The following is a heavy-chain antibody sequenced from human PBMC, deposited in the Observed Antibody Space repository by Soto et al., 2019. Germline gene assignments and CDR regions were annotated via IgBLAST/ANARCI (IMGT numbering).Heavy chain of an antibody. J-gene: IGHJ3*02. CDR1: CGSISSGGYY. D-gene: IGHD4-17*01. CDR3: ARDSGHYYGDYGRAFDI. Sequence: QVQLQESGPGLVKPSQTLSLTCTVSCGSISSGGYYWTWIRQHTGKGLEWIGYIYYSGSTYYNPSLKSRLTISLDTSKNQFSLKLSAVTAAYTALYYCARDSGHYYGDYGRAFDIWGQGTMVTVSS. V-gene: IGHV4-31*03. CDR2: IYYSGST.